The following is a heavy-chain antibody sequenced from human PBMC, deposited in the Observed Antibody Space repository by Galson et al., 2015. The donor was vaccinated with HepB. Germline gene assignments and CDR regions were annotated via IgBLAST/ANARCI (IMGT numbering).Heavy chain of an antibody. V-gene: IGHV6-1*01. Sequence: CAISGDSVSSNSAAWNWIRQSPSRGLEWLGRTYYRSKWYNDYAVSVKSRITINPDTSKNQFSLKLSSVTAADTAVYYCARRSGYDTFYGMDVWGQGTTVTVSS. J-gene: IGHJ6*02. D-gene: IGHD5-12*01. CDR3: ARRSGYDTFYGMDV. CDR1: GDSVSSNSAA. CDR2: TYYRSKWYN.